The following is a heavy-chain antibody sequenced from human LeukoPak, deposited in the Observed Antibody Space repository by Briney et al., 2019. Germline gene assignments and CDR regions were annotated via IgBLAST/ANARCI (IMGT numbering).Heavy chain of an antibody. V-gene: IGHV1-18*01. CDR1: GYRFTSSG. J-gene: IGHJ5*02. CDR3: ARIAPAASWFDP. D-gene: IGHD2-2*01. CDR2: ISAYNGNT. Sequence: ASVKVSCKASGYRFTSSGITWVRQAPGQGLEWMGWISAYNGNTNYAQRLQGRVTMTTDTSTSTAYMELRSLRSDDTAVYYCARIAPAASWFDPWGQGTLVTVFS.